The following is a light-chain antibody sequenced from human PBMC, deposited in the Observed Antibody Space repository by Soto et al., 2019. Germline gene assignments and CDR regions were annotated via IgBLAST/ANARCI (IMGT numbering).Light chain of an antibody. CDR2: RTS. V-gene: IGKV3-20*01. CDR1: QSVSSSY. CDR3: QQYAGSPWT. Sequence: EIVLTQSPGTLSLSPGERVTLSCRASQSVSSSYLAWYQQKPGQAPRLLIYRTSSRATGIPDRFSGSGSGTDFTLTISRLEPEDFAFYYCQQYAGSPWTFGQGTKVEIK. J-gene: IGKJ1*01.